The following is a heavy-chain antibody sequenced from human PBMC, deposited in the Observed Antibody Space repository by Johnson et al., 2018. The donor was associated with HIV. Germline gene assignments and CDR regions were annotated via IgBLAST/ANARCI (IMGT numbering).Heavy chain of an antibody. CDR2: ISSSSDII. CDR1: AFTFSDYY. Sequence: QVQLVESGGGLVKPGGSLRLSCAASAFTFSDYYMNWIRQAPGKGLEWISYISSSSDIIYYEDSVKGRFTISRDNSKNTLYLQMNSLRAEDTAVYYCARVSLHAFDIWGQGTMVTVSS. CDR3: ARVSLHAFDI. V-gene: IGHV3-11*04. D-gene: IGHD2-2*01. J-gene: IGHJ3*02.